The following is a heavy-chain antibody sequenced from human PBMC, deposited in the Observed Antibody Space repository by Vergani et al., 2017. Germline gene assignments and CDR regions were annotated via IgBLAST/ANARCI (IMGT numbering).Heavy chain of an antibody. CDR3: AKDGSAPNAFDI. Sequence: QVQLQESGPGLVKPSETLSLTCTVSGGSISSYYWSWIRQPPGKGLEWIGEINHSGSTNYNPSLKSRVTISVDTSKNQFSLKLSSVTAADTAVYYCAKDGSAPNAFDIWGQGTMVTVSS. CDR1: GGSISSYY. D-gene: IGHD3-10*01. V-gene: IGHV4-59*04. CDR2: INHSGST. J-gene: IGHJ3*02.